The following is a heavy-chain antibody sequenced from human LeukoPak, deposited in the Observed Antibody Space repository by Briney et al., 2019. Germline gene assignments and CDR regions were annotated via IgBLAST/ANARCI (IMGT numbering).Heavy chain of an antibody. D-gene: IGHD6-6*01. CDR1: GYTFTSYG. CDR2: ISAYNGNT. Sequence: RASVKVSCKASGYTFTSYGISWVRQAPGQGLEWMGWISAYNGNTNYAQKLQGRVTMTTDTSTSTAYMELRSLRSDDTAVYYCAREGGIAARLVGRFDPWGQGTLVTVSS. CDR3: AREGGIAARLVGRFDP. J-gene: IGHJ5*02. V-gene: IGHV1-18*01.